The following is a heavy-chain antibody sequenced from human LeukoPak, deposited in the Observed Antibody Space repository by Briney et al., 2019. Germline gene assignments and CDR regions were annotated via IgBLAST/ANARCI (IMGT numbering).Heavy chain of an antibody. CDR1: GFTFSTYE. D-gene: IGHD3-10*01. J-gene: IGHJ4*02. Sequence: GGSLRLSCAASGFTFSTYEMNWVRQAPGKGLEWVSYISSSGSTIYDADSVKGRFTISRDNAKNSLYLQMNSLRAEDTAVYYCARDSSYYGSGSFSDWGQGTLVTVSS. CDR2: ISSSGSTI. CDR3: ARDSSYYGSGSFSD. V-gene: IGHV3-48*03.